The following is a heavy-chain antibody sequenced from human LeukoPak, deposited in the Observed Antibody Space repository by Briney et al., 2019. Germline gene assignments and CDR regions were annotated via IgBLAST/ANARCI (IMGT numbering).Heavy chain of an antibody. J-gene: IGHJ4*02. CDR3: LQRGFDY. V-gene: IGHV3-7*01. Sequence: GGSLRLSCAASGFTFSNNYMTWVRQAPGKGLEWVANIKKDGREKHYVDSVEGRFTISRDNAKNSLYLQMNSLRVEDTAVYYCLQRGFDYWGQGALVTVSS. D-gene: IGHD3-16*01. CDR1: GFTFSNNY. CDR2: IKKDGREK.